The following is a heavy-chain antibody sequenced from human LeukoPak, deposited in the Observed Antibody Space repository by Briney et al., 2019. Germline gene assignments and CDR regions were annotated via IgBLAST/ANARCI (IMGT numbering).Heavy chain of an antibody. J-gene: IGHJ4*02. V-gene: IGHV3-23*01. CDR2: ISSSGGST. CDR3: AKDQSSGTYVDN. Sequence: GGSLRLSCAASGFTFSNYDISWVRQAPGKGLEWVSAISSSGGSTYYADTVKGRFTLSRDNSRDMVYLQMSSLRGEDTALYYCAKDQSSGTYVDNWGQGTLVTVSS. CDR1: GFTFSNYD. D-gene: IGHD1-26*01.